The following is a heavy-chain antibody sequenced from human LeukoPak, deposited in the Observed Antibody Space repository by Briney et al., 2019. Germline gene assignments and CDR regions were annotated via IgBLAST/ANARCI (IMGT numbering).Heavy chain of an antibody. Sequence: GGSLRLSCAASGFTFRDFSMHWVRQVAGKGLEWVSLISGDGGVTHYGDSVRGRFTISRDNSKNSLYLQMSSLRVEDTALYYCAKGNNSVSYNFDYWGQGTLVTVSS. CDR1: GFTFRDFS. V-gene: IGHV3-43*02. D-gene: IGHD6-19*01. J-gene: IGHJ4*02. CDR2: ISGDGGVT. CDR3: AKGNNSVSYNFDY.